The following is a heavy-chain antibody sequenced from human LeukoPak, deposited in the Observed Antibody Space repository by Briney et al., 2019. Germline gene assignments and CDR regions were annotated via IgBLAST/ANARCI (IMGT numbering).Heavy chain of an antibody. J-gene: IGHJ4*02. Sequence: SQTLSLTCTVSGGSISSGDYYWSWIRQPPGRGLEWIGYIYHSGNTYYNPSLKSRLTISVDTPRNQFSLKLRSVTAADTAVYYCARGGTRITIVGVVINDFDYWGQGTLVTVSS. CDR3: ARGGTRITIVGVVINDFDY. CDR2: IYHSGNT. CDR1: GGSISSGDYY. V-gene: IGHV4-30-4*08. D-gene: IGHD3-3*01.